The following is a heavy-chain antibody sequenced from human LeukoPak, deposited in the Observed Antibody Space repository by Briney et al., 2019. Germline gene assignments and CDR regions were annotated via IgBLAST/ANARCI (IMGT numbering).Heavy chain of an antibody. CDR3: ARVGDHFHWYLDL. D-gene: IGHD3-3*02. CDR1: GFTVATKY. Sequence: GGSLTLSCEASGFTVATKYMNWVRQDPGKGLEWASILYSGDTTYYSDSVKGRFTVSRDSSKNTLYLHINSLRAEDTAVYYCARVGDHFHWYLDLWGRGALVTASS. J-gene: IGHJ2*01. V-gene: IGHV3-53*01. CDR2: LYSGDTT.